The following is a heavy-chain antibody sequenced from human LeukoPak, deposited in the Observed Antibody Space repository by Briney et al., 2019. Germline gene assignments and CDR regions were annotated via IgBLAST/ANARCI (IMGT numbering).Heavy chain of an antibody. CDR1: GFTFSSYG. CDR3: AREMVRGVRIVYYYGMDV. V-gene: IGHV3-33*01. J-gene: IGHJ6*02. D-gene: IGHD3-10*01. Sequence: GRSLRLSCAASGFTFSSYGMHWVRQAPGKGLEWVAVIWYDGSNKYYADSVKGRFTISRDNSKNTLYLQMNSLRAEDTAVYYCAREMVRGVRIVYYYGMDVWGQGTTVTVSS. CDR2: IWYDGSNK.